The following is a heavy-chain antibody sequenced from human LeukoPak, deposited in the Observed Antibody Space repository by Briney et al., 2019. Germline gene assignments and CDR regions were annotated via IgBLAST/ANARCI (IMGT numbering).Heavy chain of an antibody. CDR1: GYTFTSYG. D-gene: IGHD5-18*01. CDR2: ISAYNGNT. CDR3: AREVRGYSYRFDY. J-gene: IGHJ4*02. Sequence: GASVKVSCKGSGYTFTSYGISWVRQAPGQGLEWMGWISAYNGNTNYAQRLQGRVTMTPDTSTSTAYMELRSLRSDDTAVYYCAREVRGYSYRFDYWGQGTLVTVSS. V-gene: IGHV1-18*04.